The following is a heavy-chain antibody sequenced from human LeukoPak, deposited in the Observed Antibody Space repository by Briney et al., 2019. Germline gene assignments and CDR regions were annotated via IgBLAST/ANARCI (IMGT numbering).Heavy chain of an antibody. J-gene: IGHJ3*02. V-gene: IGHV4-59*01. CDR1: GGSISSYY. Sequence: PSETLSLTCTVSGGSISSYYWSWIRQPPGKGLEWIGYIYYSGSTNYNPSLKSRVTISVDTSKTQFSLKLSSVTAADTAVYYCARDRTESYYYGSGSYGFSAFDIWGQGTMVTVSS. D-gene: IGHD3-10*01. CDR3: ARDRTESYYYGSGSYGFSAFDI. CDR2: IYYSGST.